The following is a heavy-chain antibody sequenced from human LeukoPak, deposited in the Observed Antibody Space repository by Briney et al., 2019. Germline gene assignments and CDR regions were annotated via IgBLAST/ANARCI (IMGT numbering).Heavy chain of an antibody. J-gene: IGHJ4*02. CDR3: AGFGSGPFDY. CDR2: IYYSGST. D-gene: IGHD3-10*01. V-gene: IGHV4-59*08. CDR1: GGSISSYY. Sequence: SETLSLTCTVSGGSISSYYWSWIRQPPGKGLEWIGYIYYSGSTNYNPSLKSRVTISVDTSKNQFSLKLSSVTAADTAVYYCAGFGSGPFDYWGQGTLVTVSP.